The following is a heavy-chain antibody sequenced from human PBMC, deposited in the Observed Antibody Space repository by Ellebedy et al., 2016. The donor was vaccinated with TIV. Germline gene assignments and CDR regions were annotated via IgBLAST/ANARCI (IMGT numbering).Heavy chain of an antibody. V-gene: IGHV3-23*01. J-gene: IGHJ4*02. D-gene: IGHD3-22*01. CDR2: ISSTGSRT. Sequence: PGGSLRLSCAASGFTFSSYAMSWVRQAPGKGLEWVSTISSTGSRTYYADSVEGRFTIYRDNSKKTLYLQMNSLRAEDTAIYYCAKGRGGGSDSSAPRYYFDYWGLGTLVTVSS. CDR1: GFTFSSYA. CDR3: AKGRGGGSDSSAPRYYFDY.